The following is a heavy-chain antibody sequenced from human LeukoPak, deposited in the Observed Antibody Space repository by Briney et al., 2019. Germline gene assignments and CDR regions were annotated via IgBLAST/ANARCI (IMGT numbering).Heavy chain of an antibody. J-gene: IGHJ4*02. CDR3: ARDDYGSGSWNDY. CDR2: ISYHGSNK. D-gene: IGHD3-10*01. Sequence: PGGSLRLSCVASGFTFSSYGMHWVRQAPGKGLEWVAVISYHGSNKYYADSVKGRFTISRDNAKNSLYLQMNSLRAEDTAFYYCARDDYGSGSWNDYWGQGTLVTVSS. V-gene: IGHV3-30*03. CDR1: GFTFSSYG.